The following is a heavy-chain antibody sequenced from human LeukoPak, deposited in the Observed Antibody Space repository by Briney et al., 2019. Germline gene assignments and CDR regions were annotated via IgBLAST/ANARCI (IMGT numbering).Heavy chain of an antibody. D-gene: IGHD6-13*01. V-gene: IGHV4-4*09. J-gene: IGHJ5*02. Sequence: SETLSLACTVSGGSISSYYWSWIRQPPGKGLEWIGYIYTSGSTNYNPSLKSRVTISVDTSKNQFSLKLSSVTAADTAVYYCARRGYSSSWYWFDPWGQGTLVTVSS. CDR1: GGSISSYY. CDR2: IYTSGST. CDR3: ARRGYSSSWYWFDP.